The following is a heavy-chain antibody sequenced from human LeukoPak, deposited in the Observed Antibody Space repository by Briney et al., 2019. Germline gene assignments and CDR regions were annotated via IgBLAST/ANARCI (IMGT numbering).Heavy chain of an antibody. J-gene: IGHJ3*02. CDR3: ATSKYQLLLDAFDI. Sequence: SEPLSLTCAVYGGSFSGYYWSWIRQPPGKGLEWTGEINHSGSTNYNPSLKSRVTISVDTSKNQFSLKLSSVTAADTAVYYCATSKYQLLLDAFDIWGQGTMVTVSS. D-gene: IGHD2-2*01. CDR1: GGSFSGYY. V-gene: IGHV4-34*01. CDR2: INHSGST.